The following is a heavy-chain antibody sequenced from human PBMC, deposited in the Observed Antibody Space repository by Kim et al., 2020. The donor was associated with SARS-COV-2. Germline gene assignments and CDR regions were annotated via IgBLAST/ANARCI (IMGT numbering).Heavy chain of an antibody. D-gene: IGHD5-18*01. V-gene: IGHV3-21*01. J-gene: IGHJ4*02. Sequence: ADSMKGRFTISRDSARNSLYLQMNSLRAEGTAVYYCARGQRGYSYGYVDYWGQGTLVTVSS. CDR3: ARGQRGYSYGYVDY.